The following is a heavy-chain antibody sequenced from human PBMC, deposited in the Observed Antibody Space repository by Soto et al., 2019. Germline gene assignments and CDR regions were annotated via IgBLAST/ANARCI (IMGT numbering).Heavy chain of an antibody. CDR3: ARGPPSVWGSYRYYNYYYGMDV. CDR2: INHSGST. D-gene: IGHD3-16*02. CDR1: GGSFSGYY. Sequence: PSETLSLTCAVYGGSFSGYYWSWIRQPPGKGLEWIGEINHSGSTNYNPSLKSRVTISVDTSKNQFSLKLSSVTAADTAVYYCARGPPSVWGSYRYYNYYYGMDVWGQGTTV. V-gene: IGHV4-34*01. J-gene: IGHJ6*02.